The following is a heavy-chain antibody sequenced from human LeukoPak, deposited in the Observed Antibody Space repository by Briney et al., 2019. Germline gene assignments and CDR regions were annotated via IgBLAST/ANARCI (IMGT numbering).Heavy chain of an antibody. V-gene: IGHV1-69*04. D-gene: IGHD2-2*01. CDR1: GYTFTSYA. Sequence: GASVKVSCKASGYTFTSYAISWVRQAPGQGLEWMGRIIPILGIANYAQKFQGRVTITANKSTSTAYMELSSLRSEDTAVYYCARDGYCSSTSCLGRDYYYGTDVWGQGTTVTVSS. J-gene: IGHJ6*02. CDR3: ARDGYCSSTSCLGRDYYYGTDV. CDR2: IIPILGIA.